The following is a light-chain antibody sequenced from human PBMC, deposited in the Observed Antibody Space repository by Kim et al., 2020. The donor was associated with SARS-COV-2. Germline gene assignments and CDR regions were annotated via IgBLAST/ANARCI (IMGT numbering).Light chain of an antibody. Sequence: WSPGDRATLSCWASQSVSSNYLAWYQQKPGHAPRLLIYGASSRATGIPDRFTGGGSGTDFTLTISRLEPEDFAVYYCQQYGSSPCTFGQGTKLEI. J-gene: IGKJ2*02. CDR1: QSVSSNY. CDR2: GAS. V-gene: IGKV3-20*01. CDR3: QQYGSSPCT.